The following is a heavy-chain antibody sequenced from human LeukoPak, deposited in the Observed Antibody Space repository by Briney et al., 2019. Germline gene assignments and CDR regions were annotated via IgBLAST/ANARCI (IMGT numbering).Heavy chain of an antibody. CDR2: INPNSGGT. Sequence: ASAKVSCKASGYTFTGYYMHWVRQAPGQGLEWMGWINPNSGGTNYAQKFQGRVTMTRDTSISTAYMELSRLRSDDTAVYYCARGHCGGDCYQDYWGQGTLVTVSS. J-gene: IGHJ4*02. CDR1: GYTFTGYY. D-gene: IGHD2-21*02. V-gene: IGHV1-2*02. CDR3: ARGHCGGDCYQDY.